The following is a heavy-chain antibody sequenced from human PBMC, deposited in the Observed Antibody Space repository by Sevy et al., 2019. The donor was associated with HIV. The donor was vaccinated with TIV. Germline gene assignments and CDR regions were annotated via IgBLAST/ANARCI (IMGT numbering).Heavy chain of an antibody. CDR1: GGSISSGGYY. V-gene: IGHV4-31*03. CDR3: ARHYLLEYSSSSGDAFDI. CDR2: IYYSGST. Sequence: SETLSLTCTVSGGSISSGGYYWSWIRQHPGKGLEWIGYIYYSGSTYYNPSLKSRVTISVDTSKNQFSLKLSSVTAADTAGYYCARHYLLEYSSSSGDAFDIWGQGTMVTVSS. D-gene: IGHD6-6*01. J-gene: IGHJ3*02.